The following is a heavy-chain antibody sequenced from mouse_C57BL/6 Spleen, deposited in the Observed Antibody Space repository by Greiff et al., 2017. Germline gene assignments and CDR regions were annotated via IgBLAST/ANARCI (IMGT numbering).Heavy chain of an antibody. V-gene: IGHV1-7*01. J-gene: IGHJ2*01. CDR2: INPSSGYT. CDR1: GYTFTSYW. D-gene: IGHD2-4*01. CDR3: ARGGYDYVYYFDY. Sequence: VKVVESGAELAKPGASVKLSCKASGYTFTSYWMHWVKQRPGQGLEWIGYINPSSGYTKYNQKFKDKATLTADKSSSTAYMQLSSLTYEDSAVYYCARGGYDYVYYFDYWGQGTTLTVSS.